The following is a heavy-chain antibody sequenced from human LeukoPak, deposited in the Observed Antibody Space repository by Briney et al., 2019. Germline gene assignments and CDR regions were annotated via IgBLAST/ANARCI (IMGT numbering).Heavy chain of an antibody. V-gene: IGHV4-4*07. CDR2: IYTSGST. Sequence: SETLSLTCTVSGGSISSYYWSWIRQPAGKGLEWIGRIYTSGSTNYNPSLKSRVTMSVDTSKNQFSLKLSSVTAADTAVYYCARGHRGATSYYYYYMDVWGKGITVTVSS. D-gene: IGHD1-26*01. J-gene: IGHJ6*03. CDR3: ARGHRGATSYYYYYMDV. CDR1: GGSISSYY.